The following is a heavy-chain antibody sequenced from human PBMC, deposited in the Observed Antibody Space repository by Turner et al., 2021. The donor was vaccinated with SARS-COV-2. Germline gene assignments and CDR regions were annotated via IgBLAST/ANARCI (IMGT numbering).Heavy chain of an antibody. V-gene: IGHV3-53*04. CDR1: GLTVSSNY. CDR3: ARDLGPYGMDV. Sequence: EVQLVESGGGLVQPGGSLRLSCAASGLTVSSNYMSWVRQAPGKGLEWVSVIYSGGSTFYADSVKGRFTISRHKSKNTLYLQMNSRRAEDTAVYYCARDLGPYGMDVWGQGTTVTVSS. CDR2: IYSGGST. J-gene: IGHJ6*02.